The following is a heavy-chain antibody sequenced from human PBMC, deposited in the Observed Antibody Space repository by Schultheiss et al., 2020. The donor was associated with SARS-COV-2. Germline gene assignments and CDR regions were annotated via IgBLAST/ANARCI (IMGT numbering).Heavy chain of an antibody. CDR3: ARSDGSSWRKGGYFQH. Sequence: SETLSLTCTVSGGSISSGGYYWSWIRQHPGKGLEWIGYIYYSGSTYYNPSLKSRVTISVDTSKNQFSLKLSSVTAADRAVYYCARSDGSSWRKGGYFQHWGQGTLVTVSS. D-gene: IGHD6-13*01. CDR1: GGSISSGGYY. CDR2: IYYSGST. V-gene: IGHV4-31*03. J-gene: IGHJ1*01.